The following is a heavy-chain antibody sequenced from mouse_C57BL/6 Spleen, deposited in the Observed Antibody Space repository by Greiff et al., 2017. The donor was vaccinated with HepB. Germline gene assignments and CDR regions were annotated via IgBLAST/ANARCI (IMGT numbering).Heavy chain of an antibody. CDR3: ARHYYGSSTDAMDY. D-gene: IGHD1-1*01. J-gene: IGHJ4*01. CDR1: GFTFSSYA. V-gene: IGHV5-4*03. Sequence: EVKLMESGGGLVKPGGSLKLSCAASGFTFSSYAMSWVRQTPEKRLEWVATISDGGSYTYYPDNVKGRFTISRDNAKNNLYLQMSHLKSEDTAMYYCARHYYGSSTDAMDYWGQGTSVTVSS. CDR2: ISDGGSYT.